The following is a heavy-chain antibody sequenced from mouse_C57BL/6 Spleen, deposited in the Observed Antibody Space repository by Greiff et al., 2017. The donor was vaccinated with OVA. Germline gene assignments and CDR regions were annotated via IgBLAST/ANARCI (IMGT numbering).Heavy chain of an antibody. V-gene: IGHV2-9-1*01. CDR3: AREEGDYYGSSNWYFDV. CDR1: GFSLTSYA. D-gene: IGHD1-1*01. CDR2: IWTGGGT. J-gene: IGHJ1*03. Sequence: VKLQESGPGLVAPSQSLSITCTVSGFSLTSYAISWVRQPPGKGLEWLGVIWTGGGTNYNSALKSRLSISKDNSKSQVFLKMNSLQTDDTARYYCAREEGDYYGSSNWYFDVWGTGTTVTVSS.